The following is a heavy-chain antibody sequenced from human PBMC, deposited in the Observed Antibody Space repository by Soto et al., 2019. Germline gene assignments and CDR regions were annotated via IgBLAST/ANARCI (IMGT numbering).Heavy chain of an antibody. D-gene: IGHD3-22*01. CDR2: ISSSSSYI. CDR3: ARDTYYYDSSGYTY. CDR1: GFTFSSYS. J-gene: IGHJ4*02. Sequence: SGGSLRLSCAAPGFTFSSYSMNWVRQAPGKGLEWVSSISSSSSYIYYADSVKGRFTISRDNAKNSLYLQMNSLRAEDTAVYYCARDTYYYDSSGYTYWGQGTLVTVSS. V-gene: IGHV3-21*01.